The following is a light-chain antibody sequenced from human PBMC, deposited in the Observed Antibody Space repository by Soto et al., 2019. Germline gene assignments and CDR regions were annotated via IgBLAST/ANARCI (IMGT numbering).Light chain of an antibody. CDR2: DAS. J-gene: IGKJ4*01. Sequence: EIVLTQSPATLSLSPGERATLSCRASQSVSNYLAWYQQKPGQAPRLLIFDASNRATGIPPRFSGSGSGTDFTLTISSLEPEDFAIYYCQQRSFRPEITFGGGTKVEI. CDR1: QSVSNY. CDR3: QQRSFRPEIT. V-gene: IGKV3-11*01.